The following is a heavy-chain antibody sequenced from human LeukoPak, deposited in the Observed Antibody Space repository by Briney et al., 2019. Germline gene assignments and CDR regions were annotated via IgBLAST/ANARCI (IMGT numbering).Heavy chain of an antibody. V-gene: IGHV3-23*01. D-gene: IGHD6-13*01. CDR2: ISGSGGST. CDR3: AKDNPYSSSWYERGAFDY. Sequence: AGGSLRLSCAASGFTFSSYAMSWVRQAPGKGLEWVSAISGSGGSTYYADSVKGRFTISRDNSKNTLYLQMNSLRAEDTAVYYCAKDNPYSSSWYERGAFDYWGQGTLVTVSS. CDR1: GFTFSSYA. J-gene: IGHJ4*02.